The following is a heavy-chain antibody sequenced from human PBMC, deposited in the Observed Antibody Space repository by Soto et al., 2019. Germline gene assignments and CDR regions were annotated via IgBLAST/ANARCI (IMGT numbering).Heavy chain of an antibody. V-gene: IGHV4-31*03. D-gene: IGHD3-10*01. Sequence: KPSETLSLTCTVSGGSISSGGYYWSWIRQHPGKGLEWIGYIYYSGSTYYNPSLKSRVTISVDTSKNQFSLKLSSVTAADTAVYYCARGRGITMVRGVITPLGWFDPWGQGTLVTVS. CDR1: GGSISSGGYY. CDR3: ARGRGITMVRGVITPLGWFDP. J-gene: IGHJ5*02. CDR2: IYYSGST.